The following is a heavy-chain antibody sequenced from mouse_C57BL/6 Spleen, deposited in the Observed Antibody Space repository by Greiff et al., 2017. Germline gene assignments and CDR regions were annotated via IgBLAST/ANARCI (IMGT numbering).Heavy chain of an antibody. V-gene: IGHV1-55*01. CDR1: GYTFTSYW. Sequence: QVQLQQSGAELVKPGASVKMSCKASGYTFTSYWITWVKQRPGQGLEWIGDIYPGSGSTNYNEKFKSKATLTVDTSSSTAYMQLSSLTSEDSAVXYCARNYYDYEGCLAYWGQGTLVTVSA. J-gene: IGHJ3*01. CDR3: ARNYYDYEGCLAY. CDR2: IYPGSGST. D-gene: IGHD2-4*01.